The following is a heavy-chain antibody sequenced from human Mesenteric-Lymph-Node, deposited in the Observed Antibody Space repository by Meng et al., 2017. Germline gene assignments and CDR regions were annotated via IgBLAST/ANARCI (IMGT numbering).Heavy chain of an antibody. V-gene: IGHV1-2*06. J-gene: IGHJ4*02. CDR2: INPNSGGT. CDR1: GYTFTGYY. Sequence: ASVKVSCKASGYTFTGYYMHWVRQAPGQGLEWMGRINPNSGGTNYAQRFQGRVTMTRDTSISTAYMELSRLRSDDTAVYYCARDQRILEWLLSGTGFDYWGQGTLVTVSS. CDR3: ARDQRILEWLLSGTGFDY. D-gene: IGHD3-3*01.